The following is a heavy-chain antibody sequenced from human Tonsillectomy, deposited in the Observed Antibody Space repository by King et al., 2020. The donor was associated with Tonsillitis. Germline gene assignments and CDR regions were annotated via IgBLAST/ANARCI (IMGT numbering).Heavy chain of an antibody. V-gene: IGHV3-30*18. CDR2: ISSDGSKI. CDR3: AKDSYYDSSGSLDY. J-gene: IGHJ4*02. CDR1: GFVFGSFG. Sequence: QLVQSGGGVVQPGRSLRLSCAASGFVFGSFGMHWVRRTPGKGLEWVAVISSDGSKISYGNSVRGRFTISKDNTENMLHLEMSSLRPEDTAVYFCAKDSYYDSSGSLDYWGQGTLVTVSS. D-gene: IGHD3-22*01.